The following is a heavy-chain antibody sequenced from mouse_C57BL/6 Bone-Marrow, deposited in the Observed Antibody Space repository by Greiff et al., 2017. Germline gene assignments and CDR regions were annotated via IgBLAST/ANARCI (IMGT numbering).Heavy chain of an antibody. D-gene: IGHD3-2*02. Sequence: EVQGVESGGGLVKPGGSLKLSCAASGFTFSSYTMSWVRQTPEKRLEWVATISGGGGNTYYPDSVKGRLTISRDNAKNTLYLQMSSVRSEDTALYYCARHETAQATDYWGQGTTLTVSS. J-gene: IGHJ2*01. V-gene: IGHV5-9*01. CDR2: ISGGGGNT. CDR1: GFTFSSYT. CDR3: ARHETAQATDY.